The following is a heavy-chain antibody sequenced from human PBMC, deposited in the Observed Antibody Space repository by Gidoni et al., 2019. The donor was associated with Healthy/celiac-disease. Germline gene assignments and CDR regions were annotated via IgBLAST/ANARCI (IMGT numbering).Heavy chain of an antibody. Sequence: QVQLVEAGGGVVKPGRSLRLSCAASGFTFNRYSMHWVRKAPGKGLEWVAVISYDGSNKYYADSVNGRFTISRDNSKNTLYLQMNSLRAEDTAVYYCASGEAAILLHDAFDIWGQGTMVTVSS. D-gene: IGHD2-2*02. CDR3: ASGEAAILLHDAFDI. CDR1: GFTFNRYS. V-gene: IGHV3-30*04. J-gene: IGHJ3*02. CDR2: ISYDGSNK.